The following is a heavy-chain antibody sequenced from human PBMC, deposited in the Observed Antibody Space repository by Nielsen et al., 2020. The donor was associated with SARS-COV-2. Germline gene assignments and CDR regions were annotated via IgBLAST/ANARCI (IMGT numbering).Heavy chain of an antibody. D-gene: IGHD6-13*01. V-gene: IGHV3-33*01. J-gene: IGHJ6*02. CDR2: IWYDGSNK. CDR3: ARDDLAAAGGYYYGMDV. Sequence: GESLKISCAASGFTFSSYGMHWVRQAPGKGLEWVAVIWYDGSNKYYADSVKGRFTISRDNSKNTLYLQMNSLRAEDTAVYYCARDDLAAAGGYYYGMDVWGQGTTVTVSS. CDR1: GFTFSSYG.